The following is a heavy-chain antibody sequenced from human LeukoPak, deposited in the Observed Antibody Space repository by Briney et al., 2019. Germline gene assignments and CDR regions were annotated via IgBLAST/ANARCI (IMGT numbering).Heavy chain of an antibody. J-gene: IGHJ5*02. CDR3: ARDNEGTQTTTVVTGGNWFDP. CDR1: GGSFSGYY. Sequence: SETLSLTCAVYGGSFSGYYWSWIRQPPGKGLEWIGEINHSGSTNYNPSLKSRVTISVDTSKNQFSLKLSSVTAADTAVYYCARDNEGTQTTTVVTGGNWFDPWGQGTLVTVSS. D-gene: IGHD4-23*01. CDR2: INHSGST. V-gene: IGHV4-34*01.